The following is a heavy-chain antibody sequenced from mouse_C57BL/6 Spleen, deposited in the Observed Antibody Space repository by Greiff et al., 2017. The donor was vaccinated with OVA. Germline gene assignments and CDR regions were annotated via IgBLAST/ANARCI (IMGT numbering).Heavy chain of an antibody. CDR1: GYPFTSYT. V-gene: IGHV1-4*01. J-gene: IGHJ3*01. Sequence: QVQLKQSGAELARPGASVKMSCKASGYPFTSYTMHWVKQRPGPGLEWIGYINPSSGYTKSNQKFKDKATLTADKSSSTAYMQLSSLTSEDSAVYYWARKGVYGDYPAWFAYWGQGTLVTVSA. D-gene: IGHD2-13*01. CDR2: INPSSGYT. CDR3: ARKGVYGDYPAWFAY.